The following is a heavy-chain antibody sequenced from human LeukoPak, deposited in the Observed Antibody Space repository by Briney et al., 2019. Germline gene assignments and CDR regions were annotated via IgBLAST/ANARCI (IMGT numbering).Heavy chain of an antibody. J-gene: IGHJ6*03. CDR3: ARGGYSYGYAGVSPHYMAF. CDR2: INWNGAST. Sequence: PGGSLGLSCEASGFTFDEYGMNWVRQSPGKGLEWVSGINWNGASTIYADAVQGRFTISRDNAKNSLFLQMSSLRAEDTALYFCARGGYSYGYAGVSPHYMAFWGKGTTVTVSS. V-gene: IGHV3-20*04. CDR1: GFTFDEYG. D-gene: IGHD5-18*01.